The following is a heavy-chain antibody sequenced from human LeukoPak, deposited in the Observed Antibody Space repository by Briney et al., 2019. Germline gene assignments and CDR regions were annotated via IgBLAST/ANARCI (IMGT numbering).Heavy chain of an antibody. Sequence: SETLSLTCTVSGGSISSYYWSWIRQPPGKGLEWIGYIYYSGSTNYNPSLKRRVTISVDTSKNQFSLKLSSVTAADTAVYYCARAYGQLRLGELSYYFDYWGQGTLVTVSS. V-gene: IGHV4-59*01. CDR3: ARAYGQLRLGELSYYFDY. CDR1: GGSISSYY. J-gene: IGHJ4*02. CDR2: IYYSGST. D-gene: IGHD3-16*02.